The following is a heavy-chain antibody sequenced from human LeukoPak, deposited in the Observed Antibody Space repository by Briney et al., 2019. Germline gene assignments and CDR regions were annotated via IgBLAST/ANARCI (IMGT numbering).Heavy chain of an antibody. Sequence: ASVKVSCKASGYTFTNYGISWVRQAPGQGLEWMGGVSVYNGKTDYAQKFQGRVTMTRDRSISTAYMELSRLTSDDTAVYYCARASFWESPINWFAPWGQGTLVTVSS. V-gene: IGHV1-18*01. CDR3: ARASFWESPINWFAP. CDR2: VSVYNGKT. CDR1: GYTFTNYG. J-gene: IGHJ5*02. D-gene: IGHD3-16*01.